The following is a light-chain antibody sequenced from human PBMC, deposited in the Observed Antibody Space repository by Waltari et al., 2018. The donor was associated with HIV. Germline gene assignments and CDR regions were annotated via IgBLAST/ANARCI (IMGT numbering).Light chain of an antibody. CDR2: QAS. CDR1: QNVGAF. Sequence: DIRLTQSPSTLSASAGDRDAITCRAGQNVGAFLAWYQQKPGKPPKLLIFQASTLEGGVPSRFSGSVSGSDVTLTINGLQSDDFATYYCHQYASFSGTFGQGTKVEL. CDR3: HQYASFSGT. J-gene: IGKJ1*01. V-gene: IGKV1-5*03.